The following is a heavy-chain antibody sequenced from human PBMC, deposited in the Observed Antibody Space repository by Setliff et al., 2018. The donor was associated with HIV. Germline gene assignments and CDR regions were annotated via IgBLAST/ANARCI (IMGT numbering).Heavy chain of an antibody. D-gene: IGHD2-15*01. CDR2: IYYSGST. J-gene: IGHJ4*02. Sequence: SETLSLTCTVSGGSISSYYWSWIRQPPGKGLEWIGYIYYSGSTNYNPSLKSRVTISVDTSKNQFSLKLSSMTAADTAVYYCARQKARNYWAFDSWSQGTLVTVSS. CDR1: GGSISSYY. CDR3: ARQKARNYWAFDS. V-gene: IGHV4-59*08.